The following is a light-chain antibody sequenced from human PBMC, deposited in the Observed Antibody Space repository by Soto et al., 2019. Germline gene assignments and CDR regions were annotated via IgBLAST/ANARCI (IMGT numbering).Light chain of an antibody. V-gene: IGLV7-46*01. CDR2: DTT. CDR3: LLSYNGPYV. J-gene: IGLJ1*01. Sequence: QAVVTREPSLTVSPGGTVTLTCGSSTGAVTNGHYPYWFQQKPGQAPRTLIYDTTNRHSWTPARFSGSLLGGKAALTLSGAQPEDEAEYYCLLSYNGPYVFGTGTKATVL. CDR1: TGAVTNGHY.